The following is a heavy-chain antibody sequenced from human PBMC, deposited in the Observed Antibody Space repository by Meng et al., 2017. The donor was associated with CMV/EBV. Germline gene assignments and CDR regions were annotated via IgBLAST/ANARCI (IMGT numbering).Heavy chain of an antibody. CDR2: IIPILGIA. D-gene: IGHD5-18*01. V-gene: IGHV1-69*10. CDR1: GGTFSSYA. CDR3: ARTNGPWTAMADY. J-gene: IGHJ4*02. Sequence: SVKVSCKASGGTFSSYAISWVRQAPGQGLEWMGGIIPILGIANYAQKFQGRVTITADKSTSTAYMELSSLRSEDTAVYYCARTNGPWTAMADYWGQGTLVTVSS.